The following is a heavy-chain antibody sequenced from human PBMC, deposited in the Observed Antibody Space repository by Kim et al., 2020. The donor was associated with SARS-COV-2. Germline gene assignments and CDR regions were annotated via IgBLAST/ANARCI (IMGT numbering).Heavy chain of an antibody. CDR1: GGSFSGYQ. V-gene: IGHV4-34*01. J-gene: IGHJ4*02. CDR2: INDSGST. Sequence: SETLSLTCAVYGGSFSGYQWSWIRQSPGKGLEWIGQINDSGSTNYNPSLKSRVTISVDTYKNQFSLKLTSVTAADTAVYYCARGVPGYWGQGTLVTVSS. CDR3: ARGVPGY.